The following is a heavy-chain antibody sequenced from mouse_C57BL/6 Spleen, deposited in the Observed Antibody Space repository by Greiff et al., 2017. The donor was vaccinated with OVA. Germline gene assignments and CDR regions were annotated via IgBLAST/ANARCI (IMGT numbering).Heavy chain of an antibody. V-gene: IGHV5-17*01. CDR1: GFTFSDYG. CDR2: LSSGSSTI. J-gene: IGHJ4*01. CDR3: ARRYYGSSHAMDY. D-gene: IGHD1-1*01. Sequence: EVKLKESGGGLVKPGGSLKLSCAASGFTFSDYGMHWVRQAPEKGLEWVAYLSSGSSTIYYADTVKGRFTISRDNAKNTLFLQMTILRSEDTAMYYCARRYYGSSHAMDYWGQGTSVTVSS.